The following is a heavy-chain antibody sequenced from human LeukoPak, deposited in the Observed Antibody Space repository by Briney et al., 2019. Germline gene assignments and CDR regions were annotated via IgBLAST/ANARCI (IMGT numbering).Heavy chain of an antibody. CDR1: GGSISSYY. CDR3: ARQLRNWFDL. Sequence: SETLSLTCTVSGGSISSYYWSWIRQPPGKGLEWIGYIYYSGSTNYNPSLTSRVTISVDTSKNQFSLKLSSVTAADTAVYYCARQLRNWFDLWGQGTLVTVSS. CDR2: IYYSGST. D-gene: IGHD5-12*01. V-gene: IGHV4-59*01. J-gene: IGHJ5*02.